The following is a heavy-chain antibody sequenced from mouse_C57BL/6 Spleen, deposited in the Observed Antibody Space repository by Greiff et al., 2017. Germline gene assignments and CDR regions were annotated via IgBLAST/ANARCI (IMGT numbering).Heavy chain of an antibody. CDR1: GYSITSGYY. J-gene: IGHJ3*01. D-gene: IGHD1-1*01. CDR2: ISYDGSN. Sequence: DVKLQESGPGLVKPSQSLSLTCSVTGYSITSGYYWNWIRQFPGNKLEWMGYISYDGSNNYNPSLKNRISITRDTSKNQFFLKLNSVTTEDTATYYCARDRGFIKAFAYWGQGTLVTVSA. CDR3: ARDRGFIKAFAY. V-gene: IGHV3-6*01.